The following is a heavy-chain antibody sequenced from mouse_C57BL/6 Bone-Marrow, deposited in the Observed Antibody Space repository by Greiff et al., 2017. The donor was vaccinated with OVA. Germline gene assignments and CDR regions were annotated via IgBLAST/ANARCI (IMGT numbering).Heavy chain of an antibody. CDR1: GFTFSSYA. CDR3: AREMGPGDY. CDR2: ISDGGSYT. J-gene: IGHJ2*01. Sequence: EVHLVESGGGLVKPGGSLKLSCAASGFTFSSYAMSWVRQTPEKRLEWVATISDGGSYTYYPDNVKGRFTISRDNAKNNLYLQMSHLKSEDTAMYYCAREMGPGDYWGQGTTLTVSS. D-gene: IGHD2-3*01. V-gene: IGHV5-4*01.